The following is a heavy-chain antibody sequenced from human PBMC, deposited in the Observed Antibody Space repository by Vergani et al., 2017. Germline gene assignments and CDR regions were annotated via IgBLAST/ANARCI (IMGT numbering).Heavy chain of an antibody. CDR2: IDWDDEK. CDR3: ASYNYYRPTGFNY. D-gene: IGHD3-10*01. J-gene: IGHJ4*03. CDR1: GFSLSTGGMC. V-gene: IGHV2-70*13. Sequence: QVTLRESGPALVKPTQTLTLTCTFSGFSLSTGGMCVSWIRQPPGKALEWLARIDWDDEKYYNTSLKTRLTVSKDTSKDQVVFALANVDPVDTATYYCASYNYYRPTGFNYWGHGTLVTVSS.